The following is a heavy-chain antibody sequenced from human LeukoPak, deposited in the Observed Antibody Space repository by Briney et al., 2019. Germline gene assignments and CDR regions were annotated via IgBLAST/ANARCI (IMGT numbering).Heavy chain of an antibody. CDR3: ANPRYSSSFAPNY. Sequence: PGGSLRLSXAASGFTFSSYAMSWVRQAPGKGLEWVSAISGSGGSTYYADSVKGRFTISRDNSKNTLYLQMNSLRAEDTAVYYCANPRYSSSFAPNYWGQGTLVTVSS. D-gene: IGHD6-6*01. V-gene: IGHV3-23*01. CDR2: ISGSGGST. J-gene: IGHJ4*02. CDR1: GFTFSSYA.